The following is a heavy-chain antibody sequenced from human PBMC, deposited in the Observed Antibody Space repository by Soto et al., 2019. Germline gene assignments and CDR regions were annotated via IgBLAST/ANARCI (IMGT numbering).Heavy chain of an antibody. Sequence: EVQLLESGGGLVQPGGSLRLSCAVSGVTFNKYAMSWVRQPPGKGPEWVSAITGSGGLTYYADSVKGRFTVSRDNFKNFLFLQMNRLRDEDTATYCCAKGDYGGNSPYWYFDLWGRGTLVIVSS. CDR1: GVTFNKYA. CDR2: ITGSGGLT. D-gene: IGHD4-17*01. J-gene: IGHJ2*01. CDR3: AKGDYGGNSPYWYFDL. V-gene: IGHV3-23*01.